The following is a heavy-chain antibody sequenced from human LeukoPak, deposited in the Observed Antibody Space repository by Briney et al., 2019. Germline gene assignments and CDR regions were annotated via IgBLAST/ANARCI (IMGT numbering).Heavy chain of an antibody. CDR1: GYTFTSYD. Sequence: GASVKVSCKASGYTFTSYDINWVRQATGQGLEWMGWMNPNSGNTGYAQKFQGRVTMTRNTSISTAYMELSSLRSEDTAVYYCARARIAAAGRNWFDPWGQGTLVTVSS. D-gene: IGHD6-13*01. CDR3: ARARIAAAGRNWFDP. V-gene: IGHV1-8*01. J-gene: IGHJ5*02. CDR2: MNPNSGNT.